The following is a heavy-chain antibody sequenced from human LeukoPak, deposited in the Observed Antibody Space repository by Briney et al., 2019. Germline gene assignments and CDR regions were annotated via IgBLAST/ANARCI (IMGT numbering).Heavy chain of an antibody. J-gene: IGHJ5*02. V-gene: IGHV3-23*01. CDR1: SGFA. Sequence: GESLRLSCAAFSGFAMSWVRQAPGKGLERVSAINGRGDDTYYPDSVKGRFTISRDNSNNTLYLQMNSLRAEDTAVYYCAKGHRSSSSDSWGQGILVTVSS. CDR3: AKGHRSSSSDS. D-gene: IGHD6-19*01. CDR2: INGRGDDT.